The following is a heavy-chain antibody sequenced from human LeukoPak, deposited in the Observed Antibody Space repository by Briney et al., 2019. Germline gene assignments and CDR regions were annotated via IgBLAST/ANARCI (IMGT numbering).Heavy chain of an antibody. CDR3: ARDSSLRGVIGN. CDR2: INPNSGGT. Sequence: ASVKVSCKASGYTFTGYYMLWVRQAPGQGLEWMGWINPNSGGTNYAQKFQGRGTMTRDTSISTAYMELSRLRSDDTAVYFCARDSSLRGVIGNWGQGTLVTVSS. CDR1: GYTFTGYY. J-gene: IGHJ4*02. V-gene: IGHV1-2*02. D-gene: IGHD3-10*01.